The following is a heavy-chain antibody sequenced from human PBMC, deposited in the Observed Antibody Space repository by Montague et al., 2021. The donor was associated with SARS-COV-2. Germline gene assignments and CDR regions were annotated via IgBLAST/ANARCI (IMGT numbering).Heavy chain of an antibody. CDR1: GGAINSSNW. CDR3: ARFLGFCSGANCYSSGMDV. CDR2: IYHWGST. D-gene: IGHD2-15*01. Sequence: SETLSLTCVVSGGAINSSNWWSWVRQPPGKGLEWIGEIYHWGSTNYNPPLKSRVTISIDKSTNQLSLKLSSVTAADTAVYYGARFLGFCSGANCYSSGMDVWGQGTTVTVSS. V-gene: IGHV4-4*02. J-gene: IGHJ6*02.